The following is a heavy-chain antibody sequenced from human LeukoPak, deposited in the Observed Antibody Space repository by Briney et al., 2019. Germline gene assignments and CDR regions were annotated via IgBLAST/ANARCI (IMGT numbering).Heavy chain of an antibody. CDR2: IYSGGST. Sequence: GGSLRLSCAPSSFTDNSNYVMGVRQAPGKGLEWVSVIYSGGSTYYADSVKGRFTISRDNSKNTLYLQMNRLRAEDTAVYYCARDRSGWFQNRGQGTLVTVSS. D-gene: IGHD3-3*01. J-gene: IGHJ1*01. CDR1: SFTDNSNY. V-gene: IGHV3-66*01. CDR3: ARDRSGWFQN.